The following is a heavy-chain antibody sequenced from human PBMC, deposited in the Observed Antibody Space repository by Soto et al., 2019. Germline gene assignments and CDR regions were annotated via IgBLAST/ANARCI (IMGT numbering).Heavy chain of an antibody. V-gene: IGHV4-31*03. D-gene: IGHD4-4*01. CDR1: GGSISSGGYY. J-gene: IGHJ6*02. CDR2: IYYSGST. Sequence: SETLSLTCTVSGGSISSGGYYWSWIRQHPGKGLEWIGYIYYSGSTYYNPSLKSRVTISVDTPKNQFSLKLSSVTAADTAVYYCARESTVGGYYYGMDVWGQGTTVTVSS. CDR3: ARESTVGGYYYGMDV.